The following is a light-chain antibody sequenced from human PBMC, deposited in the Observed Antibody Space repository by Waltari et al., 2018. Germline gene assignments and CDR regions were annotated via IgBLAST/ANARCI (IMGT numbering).Light chain of an antibody. CDR3: QQYGSSPRT. Sequence: DIQMTQSPSSLSASAGDRVTITCRASQTIRNHLNWYQQKPGKAPKLLIYAASSLQSGVPSRFSGNGSGTDFTLTISRLEPEDFAVYYCQQYGSSPRTFGQGTRVEIK. CDR1: QTIRNH. J-gene: IGKJ1*01. CDR2: AAS. V-gene: IGKV1-39*01.